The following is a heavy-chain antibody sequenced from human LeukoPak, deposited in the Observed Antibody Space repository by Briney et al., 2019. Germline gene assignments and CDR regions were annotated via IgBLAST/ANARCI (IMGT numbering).Heavy chain of an antibody. D-gene: IGHD2-21*02. CDR2: IYYSGST. Sequence: SETLSLTCTVSGGSISSSSYYWGWIRQPPGKGLEWIGSIYYSGSTYYNPSLKSRVTISVNTSKNQFSLKLSSVTAADTAVYYCARGGYCGGDCYFYYWGQGTLVTVSS. J-gene: IGHJ4*02. CDR3: ARGGYCGGDCYFYY. V-gene: IGHV4-39*07. CDR1: GGSISSSSYY.